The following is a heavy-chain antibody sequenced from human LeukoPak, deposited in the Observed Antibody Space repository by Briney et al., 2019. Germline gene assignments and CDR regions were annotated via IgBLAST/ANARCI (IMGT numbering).Heavy chain of an antibody. CDR1: SGSIGSGDYS. CDR3: AREKWNHFGY. CDR2: IYYGGST. D-gene: IGHD1-1*01. J-gene: IGHJ4*02. Sequence: SQTLSLTCAVSSGSIGSGDYSWSWIRQPPGKGLEWIAYIYYGGSTYYNPSLMSRITTSIDRSKNQISLKLSSVTAADTAVYYCAREKWNHFGYWGQGTLVTVSS. V-gene: IGHV4-30-2*01.